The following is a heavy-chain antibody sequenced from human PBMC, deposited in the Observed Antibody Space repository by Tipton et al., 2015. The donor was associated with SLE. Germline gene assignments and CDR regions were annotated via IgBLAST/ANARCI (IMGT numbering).Heavy chain of an antibody. D-gene: IGHD1-20*01. CDR1: GYTFTSYD. CDR2: IIPLFGTA. Sequence: QLVQSGPEVKKPGASVKVSCKASGYTFTSYDINWVRQATGQGLEWMGGIIPLFGTANYAQKFQDRVTITADESTNTVYMELSSLRSEDTARYYCAREGRALVGCDVYNCRGQGTLVCAS. V-gene: IGHV1-69*13. CDR3: AREGRALVGCDVYNC. J-gene: IGHJ1*01.